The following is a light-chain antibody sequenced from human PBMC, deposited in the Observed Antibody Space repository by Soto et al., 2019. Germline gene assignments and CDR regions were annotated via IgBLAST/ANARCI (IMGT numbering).Light chain of an antibody. CDR2: GTS. V-gene: IGKV3-15*01. CDR3: QQYGSST. Sequence: EIVMTQSPATLSVSPGERATLSCRASQSVSSNLAWYQQKPGQAPRLLFYGTSTRATGVPARFSGTGSGTDFTLTISSLQSEDFAVYYCQQYGSSTFGQGTKLEIK. J-gene: IGKJ2*01. CDR1: QSVSSN.